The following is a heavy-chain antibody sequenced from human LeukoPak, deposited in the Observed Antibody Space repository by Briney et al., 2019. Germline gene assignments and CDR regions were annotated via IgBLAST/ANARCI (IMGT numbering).Heavy chain of an antibody. CDR1: GGSISSGDYY. J-gene: IGHJ4*02. CDR3: ARVPVYSGTYFDY. CDR2: IYYSGST. Sequence: SQTLSLTCTVSGGSISSGDYYWSWLRQPPGKGLEWIGYIYYSGSTYFNPSLKSRVTISVETSKNQFSLKLSSVTAADTAVYYCARVPVYSGTYFDYWGQGTLVTVSS. D-gene: IGHD1-26*01. V-gene: IGHV4-30-4*01.